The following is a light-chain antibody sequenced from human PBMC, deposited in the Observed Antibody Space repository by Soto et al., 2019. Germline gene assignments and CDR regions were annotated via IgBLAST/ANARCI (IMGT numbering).Light chain of an antibody. CDR3: QQLSHYPYT. CDR2: DSS. V-gene: IGKV1-9*01. J-gene: IGKJ2*01. Sequence: DIQLTQSPSFLSASVEDRVTISCRASYDISSSLAWYQQEPGKPPKLLFYDSSTLQNGVPSRFTGSGSGRKFTLTISGLQFGDFATYFCQQLSHYPYTCGQGTKLEI. CDR1: YDISSS.